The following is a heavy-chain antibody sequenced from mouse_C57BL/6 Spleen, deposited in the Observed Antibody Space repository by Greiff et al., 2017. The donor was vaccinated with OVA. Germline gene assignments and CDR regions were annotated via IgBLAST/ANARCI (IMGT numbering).Heavy chain of an antibody. CDR1: GYTFTDYY. D-gene: IGHD2-4*01. J-gene: IGHJ2*01. CDR2: INPNNGGT. V-gene: IGHV1-26*01. CDR3: ARSPSYEYDGY. Sequence: EVQLQQSGPELVKPGASVKISCKASGYTFTDYYMNWVKQSHGKSLEWIGDINPNNGGTSYNQKFKGKATLTVDKSSSTAYMELRSLTSEDSAVYYCARSPSYEYDGYWGQGTTLTVSS.